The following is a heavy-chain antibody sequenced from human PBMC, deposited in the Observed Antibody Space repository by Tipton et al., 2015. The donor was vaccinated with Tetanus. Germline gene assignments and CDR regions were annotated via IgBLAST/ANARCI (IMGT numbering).Heavy chain of an antibody. J-gene: IGHJ3*02. CDR1: GGSISSYY. CDR2: IYTSGST. D-gene: IGHD3-10*01. V-gene: IGHV4-4*07. CDR3: ASHYGSGSDDAFDI. Sequence: TLSLTCTVSGGSISSYYWSWIRQPAGKGLEWIGRIYTSGSTNYNPSLKSRVTMSVDTSKNRFSLKLSSVTAADTAVYYCASHYGSGSDDAFDIWGQGTMATVSS.